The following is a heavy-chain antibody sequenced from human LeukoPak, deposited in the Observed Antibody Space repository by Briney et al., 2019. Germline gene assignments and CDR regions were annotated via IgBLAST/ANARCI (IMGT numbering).Heavy chain of an antibody. Sequence: SETLSLTCTVSGGSISTSSYCWGWIRQPPGKGLEWIGSISYSGTTYYNPSLMSRVTISVDTSNNQFSLRLTSVTAADTAVYFCARHPSSAWHADYWGHGTLVTVSS. CDR3: ARHPSSAWHADY. V-gene: IGHV4-39*01. D-gene: IGHD6-25*01. CDR2: ISYSGTT. J-gene: IGHJ4*01. CDR1: GGSISTSSYC.